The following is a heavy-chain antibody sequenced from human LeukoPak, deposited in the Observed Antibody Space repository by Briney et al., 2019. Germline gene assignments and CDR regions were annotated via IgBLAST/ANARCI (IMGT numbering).Heavy chain of an antibody. CDR3: ARGGAARPDY. V-gene: IGHV3-48*01. D-gene: IGHD6-6*01. CDR2: VSSNSRTI. CDR1: GFNLNYYG. Sequence: GGSLRLSCAASGFNLNYYGMNWVRQAPGKGLEWVSYVSSNSRTINYADSVKGRFTISRDNAKNSLYLQMNSLRAEDTAVYYCARGGAARPDYWGQGTLVTVSS. J-gene: IGHJ4*02.